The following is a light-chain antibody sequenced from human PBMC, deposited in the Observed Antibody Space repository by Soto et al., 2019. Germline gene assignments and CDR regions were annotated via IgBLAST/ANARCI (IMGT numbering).Light chain of an antibody. CDR3: QQRSDWPST. Sequence: EIVLTQSPATLSLSPGERATLSCRASQSVSSYLDWYQQKPGQAPRLLIYDASNRATGIPARFSGSGSGTDVTLTISSLEPYDFAVYYCQQRSDWPSTFGGGTKVQIK. V-gene: IGKV3-11*01. CDR2: DAS. CDR1: QSVSSY. J-gene: IGKJ4*01.